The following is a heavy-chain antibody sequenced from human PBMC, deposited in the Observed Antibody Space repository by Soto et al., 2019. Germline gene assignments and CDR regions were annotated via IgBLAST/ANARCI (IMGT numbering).Heavy chain of an antibody. D-gene: IGHD6-13*01. CDR1: GYTFTGYY. Sequence: GASVKVSCKASGYTFTGYYMHWVRQAPGQGLEWMGWINPNSGGTNYAQRFQGWVTMTRDTSISTAYMELSRLRSDDTAVYYCARVGGIAAAGHFDYWGQGTLVTLSS. CDR2: INPNSGGT. J-gene: IGHJ4*02. CDR3: ARVGGIAAAGHFDY. V-gene: IGHV1-2*04.